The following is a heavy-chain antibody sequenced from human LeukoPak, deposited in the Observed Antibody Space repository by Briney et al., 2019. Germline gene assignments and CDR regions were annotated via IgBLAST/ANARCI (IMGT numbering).Heavy chain of an antibody. D-gene: IGHD3-10*01. Sequence: SVKVSCKASRGTFSSYAISWLRQAPGQGREWMGGIIPIFGTANYAQKFQGRVTITADESTSTAYMELSSLRSEDTAVYYCARVRSLAEGYMDVWGKGTTVTISS. CDR3: ARVRSLAEGYMDV. CDR2: IIPIFGTA. V-gene: IGHV1-69*13. J-gene: IGHJ6*03. CDR1: RGTFSSYA.